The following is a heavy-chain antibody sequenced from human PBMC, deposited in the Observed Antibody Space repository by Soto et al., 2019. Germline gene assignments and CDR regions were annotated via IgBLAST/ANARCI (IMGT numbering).Heavy chain of an antibody. CDR1: GYTFFTYD. D-gene: IGHD5-12*01. CDR3: ARHHGPTTSENWFDP. Sequence: ASVKVSCKASGYTFFTYDISWVRQAPGQGLEWMGWISTYSGDTKYAQKFQGRVTMTTATSTTTAYLELRSLRSDDTAVYYCARHHGPTTSENWFDPWGQGTMVTLSS. V-gene: IGHV1-18*01. CDR2: ISTYSGDT. J-gene: IGHJ5*02.